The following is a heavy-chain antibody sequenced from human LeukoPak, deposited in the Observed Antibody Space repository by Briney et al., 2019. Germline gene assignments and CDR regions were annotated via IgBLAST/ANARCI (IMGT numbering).Heavy chain of an antibody. D-gene: IGHD2-21*01. CDR2: IIPIFGTA. CDR1: GGTFSSYA. CDR3: ARNQQAYCGGDCYQYYFDY. V-gene: IGHV1-69*13. J-gene: IGHJ4*02. Sequence: SVKVSCKASGGTFSSYAISWVGQAPGQGLEWMGGIIPIFGTANYAQKFQGRVTITADESTSTAYMELSSLRSEDTAVYYCARNQQAYCGGDCYQYYFDYWGQGTLVTVSS.